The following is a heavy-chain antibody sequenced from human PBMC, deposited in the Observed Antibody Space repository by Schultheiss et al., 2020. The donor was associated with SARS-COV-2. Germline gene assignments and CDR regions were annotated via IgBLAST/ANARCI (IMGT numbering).Heavy chain of an antibody. V-gene: IGHV3-9*01. CDR1: GFTFDDYA. J-gene: IGHJ4*02. D-gene: IGHD1-1*01. CDR3: ARAEYNWNAGDY. CDR2: ISWNSGSI. Sequence: GGSLRLSCAASGFTFDDYAMHWVRQAPGKGLEWVSAISWNSGSIGYADSVKGRFTISRDNAKNTLYLQMNSLRAEDTAVYYCARAEYNWNAGDYWGQGTLVTVSS.